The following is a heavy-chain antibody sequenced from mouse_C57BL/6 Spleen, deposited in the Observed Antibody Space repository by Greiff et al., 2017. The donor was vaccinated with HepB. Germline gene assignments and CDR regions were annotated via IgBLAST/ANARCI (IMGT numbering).Heavy chain of an antibody. CDR2: ISYDGSN. V-gene: IGHV3-6*01. J-gene: IGHJ2*01. CDR1: GYSITSGYY. Sequence: EVQLQESGPGLVEPSQSLSLTCSVTGYSITSGYYWNWIRQFPGNKLEWMGYISYDGSNNYNPSLKNRISITRDTSKNQFFLKLNSVTTEDTATYYCARGYGNSHFDYWGQGTTLTVSS. CDR3: ARGYGNSHFDY. D-gene: IGHD2-1*01.